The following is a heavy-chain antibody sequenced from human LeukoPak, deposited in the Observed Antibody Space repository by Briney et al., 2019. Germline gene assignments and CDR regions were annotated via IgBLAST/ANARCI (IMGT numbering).Heavy chain of an antibody. CDR2: LYYTGST. CDR1: GGSISTISYY. Sequence: PSETLSLTCTVSGGSISTISYYWGWIRQPPGEGLEWIGSLYYTGSTYYNPSLRSRVTISVDTSKNRFSLKLSSVTAADTAVYYCARTWQQLPTEDAFDIWGQGTMVTVSS. J-gene: IGHJ3*02. V-gene: IGHV4-39*01. D-gene: IGHD6-13*01. CDR3: ARTWQQLPTEDAFDI.